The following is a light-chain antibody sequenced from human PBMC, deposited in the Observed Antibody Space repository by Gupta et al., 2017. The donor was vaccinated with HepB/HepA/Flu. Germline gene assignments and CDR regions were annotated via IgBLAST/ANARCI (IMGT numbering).Light chain of an antibody. V-gene: IGLV2-23*02. Sequence: QSALTQPAPVSASPGQSITICCTGTSSDVGSNNLVSWFQHHPGKVPKLMIYEVSKRPSGVSNRFSASKSDNTASLTITGLQAEDEADYYCCSSAGKGSSYIFGRGTKLTVL. CDR3: CSSAGKGSSYI. CDR2: EVS. J-gene: IGLJ2*01. CDR1: SSDVGSNNL.